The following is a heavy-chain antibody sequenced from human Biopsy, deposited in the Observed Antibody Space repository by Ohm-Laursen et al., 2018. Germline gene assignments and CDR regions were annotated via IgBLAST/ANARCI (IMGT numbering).Heavy chain of an antibody. J-gene: IGHJ4*02. CDR3: ARDPLNGHKHFDY. CDR1: SYTFTDYN. CDR2: INCKTGAT. Sequence: SSVKVSCKASSYTFTDYNIHWMRQAPGQGLEWLGYINCKTGATNYAQKFQGTVTMTKDTSISTAYLALGSLRSADTAIYYCARDPLNGHKHFDYWGQGSLVTVSS. D-gene: IGHD2-8*01. V-gene: IGHV1-2*02.